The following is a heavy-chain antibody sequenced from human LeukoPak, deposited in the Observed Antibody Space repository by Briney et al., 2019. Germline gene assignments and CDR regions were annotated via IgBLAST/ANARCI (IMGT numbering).Heavy chain of an antibody. CDR3: ARAFYDILTGYDTPIGY. D-gene: IGHD3-9*01. Sequence: ASVKVSCKASGYTFTGYYMHWVRQAPGQGPEWMGWINPNSGGTNYAQKFQGRVTMTRDTSISTAYMELSRLRSDDTAVYDCARAFYDILTGYDTPIGYWGQGTLVTVSS. J-gene: IGHJ4*02. V-gene: IGHV1-2*02. CDR2: INPNSGGT. CDR1: GYTFTGYY.